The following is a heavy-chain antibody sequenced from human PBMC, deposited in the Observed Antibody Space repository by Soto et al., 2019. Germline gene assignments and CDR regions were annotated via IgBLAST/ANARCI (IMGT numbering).Heavy chain of an antibody. D-gene: IGHD3-16*01. Sequence: SETLSLTCTVSGGSISSGGYYWSWIRQHPGKGLEWIGYIYYSGSTYYNPSLKSRVTISVDTSKNQFSLKLSSVTAADTAVYYCARERHLGFMYYGMDVWGQGTTVTVSS. V-gene: IGHV4-31*03. J-gene: IGHJ6*02. CDR3: ARERHLGFMYYGMDV. CDR1: GGSISSGGYY. CDR2: IYYSGST.